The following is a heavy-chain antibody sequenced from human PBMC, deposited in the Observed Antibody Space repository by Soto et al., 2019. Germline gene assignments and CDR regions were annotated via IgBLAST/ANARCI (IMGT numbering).Heavy chain of an antibody. V-gene: IGHV4-4*07. J-gene: IGHJ4*01. CDR1: GGSISRYY. D-gene: IGHD2-2*02. CDR3: ARQTPIPTHFDY. CDR2: IYTSGST. Sequence: SETLCLSCTVSGGSISRYYWSWIRQPAGKGLEWIGRIYTSGSTNYNPSLKSRVTMSVDTSKNQFSLKLSSVTAADTAVYYFARQTPIPTHFDYSGHGPLVT.